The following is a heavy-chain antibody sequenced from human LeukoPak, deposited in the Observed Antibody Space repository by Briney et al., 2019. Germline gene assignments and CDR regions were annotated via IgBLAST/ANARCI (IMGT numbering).Heavy chain of an antibody. CDR2: INHSGST. CDR3: ARERRWLQFDAFDI. D-gene: IGHD5-24*01. V-gene: IGHV4-34*01. Sequence: PSETLSLTCAVYGGSFSGCYWSWIRQPPGKGLEWIGEINHSGSTNYNPSLKSQVTISVDTSKNQFSLKLSSVTAADTAVYYCARERRWLQFDAFDIWGQGTMVTVSS. CDR1: GGSFSGCY. J-gene: IGHJ3*02.